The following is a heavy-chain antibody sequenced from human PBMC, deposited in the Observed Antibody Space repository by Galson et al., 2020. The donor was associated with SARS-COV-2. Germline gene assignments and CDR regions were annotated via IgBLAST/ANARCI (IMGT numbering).Heavy chain of an antibody. CDR2: INHSGST. Sequence: SETLSLTCAVYGGSFSGYYWSWIRQPPGKGLEWIGEINHSGSTNYNPSLKSRVTISVDTSKNQFSLKLSSVTAADTAVYYCARAGYSSSWDGRRDGMDVWGQGTTVTVSS. CDR3: ARAGYSSSWDGRRDGMDV. CDR1: GGSFSGYY. D-gene: IGHD6-13*01. J-gene: IGHJ6*02. V-gene: IGHV4-34*01.